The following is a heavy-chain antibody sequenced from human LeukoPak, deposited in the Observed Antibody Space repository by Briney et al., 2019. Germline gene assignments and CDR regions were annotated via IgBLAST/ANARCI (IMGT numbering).Heavy chain of an antibody. J-gene: IGHJ3*02. CDR3: ARDAWVRMGVFDI. V-gene: IGHV3-23*01. Sequence: PGGSLRLSCAASGFTFSSYAMSWVRQAPGKGLEWVSAISGNGDNTYYADSVKGRFTISRATSTNTLYLQMNSLRLEDTAVYYCARDAWVRMGVFDIWGQGTMVTVSS. CDR1: GFTFSSYA. CDR2: ISGNGDNT. D-gene: IGHD3-16*01.